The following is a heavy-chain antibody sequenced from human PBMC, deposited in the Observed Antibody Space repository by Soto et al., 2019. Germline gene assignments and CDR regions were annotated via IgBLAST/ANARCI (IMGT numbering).Heavy chain of an antibody. V-gene: IGHV3-30*03. D-gene: IGHD1-1*01. J-gene: IGHJ4*02. CDR2: ISYEGSNK. Sequence: QVQLVESGGGVVQPGRSLRLSCAGSGFTFSNYGMNWVRQAPGKGLEWVAVISYEGSNKYYADSVKGRFTISRDNSKNTLYLQMNSLRVEDTAVYFCAHTTSARPSYWGQGTLVTVSS. CDR3: AHTTSARPSY. CDR1: GFTFSNYG.